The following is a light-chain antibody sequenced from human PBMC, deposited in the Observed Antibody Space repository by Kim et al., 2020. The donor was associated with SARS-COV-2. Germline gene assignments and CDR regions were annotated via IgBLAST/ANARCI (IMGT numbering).Light chain of an antibody. V-gene: IGLV3-1*01. CDR1: KLGDKY. Sequence: SYELTQPLAVSVSPGQTASITCSGDKLGDKYVSWYHQKPGQSPVVVIYHDDKRPSGIPERFSGSNSGNTATLTISGTQAMYEADYYCQAWDSSTSVVFGGGTQLTVL. CDR2: HDD. J-gene: IGLJ2*01. CDR3: QAWDSSTSVV.